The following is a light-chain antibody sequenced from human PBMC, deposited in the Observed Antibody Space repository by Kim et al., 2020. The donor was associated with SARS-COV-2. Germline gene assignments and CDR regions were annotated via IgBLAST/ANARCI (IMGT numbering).Light chain of an antibody. Sequence: SVTPGQTASIDCSGDKLGDKFACWYQQKPGQSPVLVIYEDTKRPSGLPERFSGSNSGNTATLTISGTQAMDEADYYCQAWDSSTVVFGGGTKVTVL. J-gene: IGLJ2*01. CDR2: EDT. CDR3: QAWDSSTVV. CDR1: KLGDKF. V-gene: IGLV3-1*01.